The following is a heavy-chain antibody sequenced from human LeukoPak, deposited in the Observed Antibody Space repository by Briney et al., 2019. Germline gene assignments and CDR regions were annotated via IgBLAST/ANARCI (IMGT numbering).Heavy chain of an antibody. CDR2: ISSSSYI. CDR3: ARGLGSGSYGTYYYYYGMDV. V-gene: IGHV3-21*01. Sequence: GGSLRLSCAASGFIFSNSAMNWVRQAPGKGLEWVSSISSSSYIYYADSVKGRLTISRDNAKNSLYLQMNSLRAEDTAVYYCARGLGSGSYGTYYYYYGMDVWGQGTTVTVSS. CDR1: GFIFSNSA. J-gene: IGHJ6*02. D-gene: IGHD1-26*01.